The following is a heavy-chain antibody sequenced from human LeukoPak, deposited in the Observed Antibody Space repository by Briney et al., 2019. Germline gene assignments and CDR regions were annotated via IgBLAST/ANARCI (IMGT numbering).Heavy chain of an antibody. CDR1: GFTVSSNY. V-gene: IGHV3-66*02. J-gene: IGHJ4*02. CDR3: ARVKAVYDSSGYYYKLFAY. CDR2: IYSGGST. Sequence: GGSLRLSCAASGFTVSSNYMSWVRQAPAKGLEWVSVIYSGGSTYYADSVKGRFTISRDNSKNTLYLQMNSLRAEDTAVYYCARVKAVYDSSGYYYKLFAYWGQGTLVTVSS. D-gene: IGHD3-22*01.